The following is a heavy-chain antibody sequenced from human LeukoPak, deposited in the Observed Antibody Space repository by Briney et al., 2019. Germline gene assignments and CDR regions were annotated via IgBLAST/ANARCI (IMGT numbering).Heavy chain of an antibody. D-gene: IGHD5-12*01. CDR1: GFTFSSHW. CDR2: IKQDGSEK. J-gene: IGHJ4*02. CDR3: ARARGSDY. V-gene: IGHV3-7*01. Sequence: GGSLRLSCAASGFTFSSHWMSWVRQAPGKGLEWVANIKQDGSEKYYVDSVKGRFTISRDNAKNSLYLQMNSLRAEDTAVYYCARARGSDYWGQGTLVTVSS.